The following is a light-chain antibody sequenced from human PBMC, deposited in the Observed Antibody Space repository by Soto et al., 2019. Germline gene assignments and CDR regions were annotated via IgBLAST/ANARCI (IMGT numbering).Light chain of an antibody. CDR1: QSVSSN. Sequence: EIVMTQSPATLSVSPGERAPLSCRASQSVSSNLAWYQQKPGQAPRLLIYGAFTRATDIPGRFSGSGSGTGFTLTISSLQSEDFALYYCQQYNNWPITFGQGTRLEIK. CDR3: QQYNNWPIT. CDR2: GAF. V-gene: IGKV3-15*01. J-gene: IGKJ5*01.